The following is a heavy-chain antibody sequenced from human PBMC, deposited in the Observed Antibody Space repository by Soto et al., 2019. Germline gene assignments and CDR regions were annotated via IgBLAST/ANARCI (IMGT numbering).Heavy chain of an antibody. D-gene: IGHD3-22*01. CDR2: ISYDGSHK. Sequence: HVQLVESGGGVVQPGRSLRLSCAVSGFNFSSYGMHWVRQAPGKGLEWVAVISYDGSHKASADSVKGRFAISRDNSKNTLFLQMNSLRVEDTGVYYCAKDIVKTSSGPADWGQGTLVTVSS. CDR1: GFNFSSYG. CDR3: AKDIVKTSSGPAD. J-gene: IGHJ4*02. V-gene: IGHV3-30*18.